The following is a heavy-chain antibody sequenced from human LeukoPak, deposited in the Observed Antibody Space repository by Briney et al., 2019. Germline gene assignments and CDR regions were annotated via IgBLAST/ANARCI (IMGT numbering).Heavy chain of an antibody. CDR1: GYTFTSYA. CDR2: INAGNGNT. V-gene: IGHV1-3*01. CDR3: ARDLWFGEWWESPMVY. D-gene: IGHD3-10*01. J-gene: IGHJ4*02. Sequence: ASVTVSCKASGYTFTSYAMHWVRQAPGQRLEWMGWINAGNGNTKYSQKFQGRVTITRDTSASTAYMELSSLRSEDTAVYYCARDLWFGEWWESPMVYWGQGTLVTVSS.